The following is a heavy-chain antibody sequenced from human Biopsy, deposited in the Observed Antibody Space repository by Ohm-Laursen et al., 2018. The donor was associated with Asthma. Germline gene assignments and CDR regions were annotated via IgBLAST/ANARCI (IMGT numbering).Heavy chain of an antibody. CDR3: ARDAPTGGYIDY. CDR2: ITSSSSYI. J-gene: IGHJ4*02. V-gene: IGHV3-21*01. CDR1: GFTFGNFA. Sequence: SLRLSCAASGFTFGNFAMSWARQAPGKGLEWVSSITSSSSYIFYVDSVKGRFTISRDNPRNSLYLQMNSLRAEDTAVYYCARDAPTGGYIDYWGLGTLVTVSS. D-gene: IGHD7-27*01.